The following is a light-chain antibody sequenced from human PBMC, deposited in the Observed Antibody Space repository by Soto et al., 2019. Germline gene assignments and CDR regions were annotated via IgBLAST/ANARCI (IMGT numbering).Light chain of an antibody. CDR2: DVF. CDR1: SSDVGGYNY. V-gene: IGLV2-14*03. CDR3: TSWTSTSTYV. J-gene: IGLJ1*01. Sequence: QSVLTQDASVSGSPGQSITISCTGTSSDVGGYNYVSWYQQHPGKAPKLVIYDVFTRPSGVSNRFSGSKSGNTASLTISALQAEDEADYYCTSWTSTSTYVFGSGTKVTVL.